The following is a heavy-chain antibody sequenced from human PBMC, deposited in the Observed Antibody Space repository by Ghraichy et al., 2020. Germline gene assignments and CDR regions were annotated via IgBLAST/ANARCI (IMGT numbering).Heavy chain of an antibody. CDR3: ARRIMNTFGGVVADAFDV. CDR1: GFTLSNYD. CDR2: IGRDDDT. Sequence: GGSLRLSCAASGFTLSNYDIHWVRQGTGASLEWVSGIGRDDDTHYGDSMTGRVTISRENGKNSVYLQMKRLRVADTAVYYCARRIMNTFGGVVADAFDVWGQGTTVTVSS. V-gene: IGHV3-13*01. D-gene: IGHD3-16*02. J-gene: IGHJ3*01.